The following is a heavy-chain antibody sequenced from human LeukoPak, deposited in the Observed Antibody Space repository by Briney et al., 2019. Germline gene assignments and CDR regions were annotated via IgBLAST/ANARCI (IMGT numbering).Heavy chain of an antibody. CDR1: GFTFSSYS. V-gene: IGHV3-21*01. J-gene: IGHJ4*02. D-gene: IGHD3-3*01. Sequence: PGGSLRLSCAASGFTFSSYSMNWVRQAPGKGLEWVSSISSSSSYIYYADSVKGRFTISRDNAKNSLYLQMNSLRAEDTAVYYCARDYGVSYYDFWSGYAYYFDYWGQGTLVTVSS. CDR2: ISSSSSYI. CDR3: ARDYGVSYYDFWSGYAYYFDY.